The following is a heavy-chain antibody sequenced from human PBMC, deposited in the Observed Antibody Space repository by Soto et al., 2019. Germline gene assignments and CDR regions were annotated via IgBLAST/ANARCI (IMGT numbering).Heavy chain of an antibody. V-gene: IGHV4-34*01. Sequence: SETLSLTCAVYGGSFSGYYWSWIRQPPGKGLEWIGEINHSGSTNYNPSLKSRVTISVDTSKNQFSLKLSSVTAADTAVYYCARGPRYCSGGSCYAWFDPWGQGTLVTV. J-gene: IGHJ5*02. CDR3: ARGPRYCSGGSCYAWFDP. CDR1: GGSFSGYY. CDR2: INHSGST. D-gene: IGHD2-15*01.